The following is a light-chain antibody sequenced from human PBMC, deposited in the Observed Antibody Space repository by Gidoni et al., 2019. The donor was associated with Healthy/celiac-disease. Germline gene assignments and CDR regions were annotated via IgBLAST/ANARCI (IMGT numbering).Light chain of an antibody. J-gene: IGLJ1*01. V-gene: IGLV2-8*01. CDR1: SSDVGGYNY. Sequence: QSALTQPPSASGSPGQSVTISCTGTSSDVGGYNYVSWYQQHPGKAPKLMIYEVSKRPSGVPDRFSGSKSCNTASLTVSGLQAEDEADYYCSSYAGSNNLNVFGTGTKVTVL. CDR3: SSYAGSNNLNV. CDR2: EVS.